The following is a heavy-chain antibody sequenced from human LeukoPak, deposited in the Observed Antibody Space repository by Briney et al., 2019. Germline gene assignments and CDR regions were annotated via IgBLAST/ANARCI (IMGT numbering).Heavy chain of an antibody. CDR1: GGSFSGYY. J-gene: IGHJ5*02. CDR3: ARGKRDIVVVVAAGTKHNWFDP. V-gene: IGHV4-34*01. D-gene: IGHD2-15*01. Sequence: SETLSLTCAVYGGSFSGYYWSWIRQPPGKGLEWIGEINHSGSTNYNPSLKSRVTISVDTSKNQFSLELSSVTAADTAVYYCARGKRDIVVVVAAGTKHNWFDPWGQGTLVTVSS. CDR2: INHSGST.